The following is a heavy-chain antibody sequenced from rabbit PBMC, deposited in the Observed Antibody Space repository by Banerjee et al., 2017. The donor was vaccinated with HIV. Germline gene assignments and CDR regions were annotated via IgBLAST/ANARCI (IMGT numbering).Heavy chain of an antibody. Sequence: QSLEESGGGLVQPGASLTLTCTASGFSLSSYPMGWVRQAPGKGLEWIACIYTGSGSALYVSWAKGRFTISKASSTTVTLQMTSLTAADTATYFCARDLAGVIGWNFNLWGQGTLVTVS. V-gene: IGHV1S40*01. CDR2: IYTGSGSA. J-gene: IGHJ4*01. CDR3: ARDLAGVIGWNFNL. CDR1: GFSLSSYP. D-gene: IGHD4-1*01.